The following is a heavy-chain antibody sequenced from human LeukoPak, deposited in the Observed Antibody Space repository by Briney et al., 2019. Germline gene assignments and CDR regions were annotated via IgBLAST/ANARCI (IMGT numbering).Heavy chain of an antibody. J-gene: IGHJ4*02. D-gene: IGHD5-12*01. CDR3: ATLKDGYNKGSFDY. CDR2: MNPNSGNT. V-gene: IGHV1-8*01. CDR1: GYTFTSYD. Sequence: ASVKVSCKASGYTFTSYDINWVRQATGQGLEWMGWMNPNSGNTGYAQKFQGRVTMTRNTSISTAHMELSSLRSEDTAVYYCATLKDGYNKGSFDYWGQGTLVTVSS.